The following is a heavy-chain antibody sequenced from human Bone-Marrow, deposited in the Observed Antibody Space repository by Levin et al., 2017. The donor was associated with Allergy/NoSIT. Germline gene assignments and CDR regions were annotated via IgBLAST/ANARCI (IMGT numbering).Heavy chain of an antibody. Sequence: GESLKISCAASGFTFSSYDMHWVRQATGKGLEWVSAIGTAGDPYYPGSVKGRFTISRENAKNSLYLQMNSLRAGDTAVYYCARGRVEYSGYGDAFDIWGQGTMVTVSS. D-gene: IGHD5-12*01. CDR3: ARGRVEYSGYGDAFDI. CDR1: GFTFSSYD. V-gene: IGHV3-13*05. J-gene: IGHJ3*02. CDR2: IGTAGDP.